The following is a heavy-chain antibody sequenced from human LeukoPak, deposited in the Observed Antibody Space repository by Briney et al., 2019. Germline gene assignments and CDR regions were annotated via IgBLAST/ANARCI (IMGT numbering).Heavy chain of an antibody. CDR3: ARVRTDSSGRAHYFDY. J-gene: IGHJ4*02. CDR1: GFTFSDYW. Sequence: GGSLRLSCAASGFTFSDYWMTWVRQAPGKGLEWVANIKQDGSEGYYVDSVKGRFTVSRDNAKSSLYLQLNSLRAEDTAVYYCARVRTDSSGRAHYFDYWGQGTLVTVSS. V-gene: IGHV3-7*01. D-gene: IGHD6-19*01. CDR2: IKQDGSEG.